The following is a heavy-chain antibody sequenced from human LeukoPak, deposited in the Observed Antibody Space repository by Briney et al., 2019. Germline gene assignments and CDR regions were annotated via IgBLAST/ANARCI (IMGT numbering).Heavy chain of an antibody. V-gene: IGHV3-21*01. Sequence: GGYLRLSCAATGFTFSSYSMNWVRQAPGKGLEWVSSISSSSIYIYYADSVKGRFTISRDNAKNSLYLQMNSLRAEDTAVYYCASKQQLSTWGQGTLVTVSS. D-gene: IGHD6-13*01. CDR1: GFTFSSYS. CDR2: ISSSSIYI. J-gene: IGHJ5*02. CDR3: ASKQQLST.